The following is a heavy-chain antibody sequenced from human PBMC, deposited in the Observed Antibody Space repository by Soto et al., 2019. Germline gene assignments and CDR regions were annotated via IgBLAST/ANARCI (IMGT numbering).Heavy chain of an antibody. D-gene: IGHD1-26*01. J-gene: IGHJ4*02. CDR2: ISWNSGRT. CDR3: ARGNGGSYSAFDS. V-gene: IGHV3-9*01. Sequence: EVQLVESGGILVQPGRSLRVSCVASGFTFDDYAMHWVRQAPGKGLEWVSGISWNSGRTDYADFVKGRFTVSRDNAKNSLSLELRSLRTEDTALYYCARGNGGSYSAFDSWGQGTLVTVSS. CDR1: GFTFDDYA.